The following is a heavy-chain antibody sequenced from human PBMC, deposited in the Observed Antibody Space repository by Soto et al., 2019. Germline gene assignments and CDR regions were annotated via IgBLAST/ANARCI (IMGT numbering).Heavy chain of an antibody. V-gene: IGHV3-48*02. CDR1: VFTFSSYS. D-gene: IGHD2-15*01. Sequence: QPGGSLRLSCASSVFTFSSYSMNWVRQAPGKGLEWVSYISSSSSTIYYADSVKGRFTISRDNAKNSLYLQMNSLRDEDTAVYYCARDRGGGYGGNWEDYFDYWGQGTLVTVSS. CDR2: ISSSSSTI. CDR3: ARDRGGGYGGNWEDYFDY. J-gene: IGHJ4*02.